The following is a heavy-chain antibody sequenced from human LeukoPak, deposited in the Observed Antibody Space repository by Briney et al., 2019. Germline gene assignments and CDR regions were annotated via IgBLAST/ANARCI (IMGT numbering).Heavy chain of an antibody. V-gene: IGHV1-69*05. J-gene: IGHJ4*02. CDR3: ARGGGPYESTGFFAGPFDY. CDR1: GGTFSTNA. D-gene: IGHD6-19*01. Sequence: SSVKVSCQASGGTFSTNAISWVRQAPGQGLEWMGGLIPLFGSAHYAQKLQGRVTITTDESTSTAYMVLSSLRSDDTAIYYCARGGGPYESTGFFAGPFDYWGQGTLVTVSS. CDR2: LIPLFGSA.